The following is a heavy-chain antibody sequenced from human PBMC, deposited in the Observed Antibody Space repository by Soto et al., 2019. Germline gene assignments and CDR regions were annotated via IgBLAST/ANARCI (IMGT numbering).Heavy chain of an antibody. CDR2: ITGNGGT. J-gene: IGHJ4*02. V-gene: IGHV3-23*01. CDR3: AKDAPGSGWLSDY. Sequence: GGSLRLSCAASGFTFRIYAMSWVRQAPGKGLEWVSTITGNGGTSYADFVRGRFTISRDNSKNTLYLQMNSLRAEDTAVYYCAKDAPGSGWLSDYWGQGTLVTVSS. D-gene: IGHD3-22*01. CDR1: GFTFRIYA.